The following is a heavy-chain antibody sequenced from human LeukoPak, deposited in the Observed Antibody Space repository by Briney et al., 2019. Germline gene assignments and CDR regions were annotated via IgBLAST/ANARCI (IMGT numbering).Heavy chain of an antibody. CDR2: ISRSGTET. CDR1: GFTFSNYG. V-gene: IGHV3-23*01. Sequence: PGGSLRLSCAGAGFTFSNYGMSWVRQAPGKGLEWVSVISRSGTETYHADSVRGRFAISRDNSKNTLYLQMNSLRAEDTAVYFCARWGNDYSQFDSWGQGTLVTVS. J-gene: IGHJ4*02. CDR3: ARWGNDYSQFDS. D-gene: IGHD4-11*01.